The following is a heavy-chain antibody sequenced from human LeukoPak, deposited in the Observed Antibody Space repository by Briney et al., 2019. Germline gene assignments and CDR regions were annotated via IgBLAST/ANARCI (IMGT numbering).Heavy chain of an antibody. J-gene: IGHJ4*02. D-gene: IGHD6-19*01. Sequence: PAGSLRLSCAASGFTFDDYAMHWVRQAPGEGLEWVSLISGDVGRTFYADSVKGRFTISRDNSKNSPYLVMNSLRTEYTALYYCAKDHSVLQCLGDFDYWGQGTLVTVSS. CDR1: GFTFDDYA. V-gene: IGHV3-43*02. CDR2: ISGDVGRT. CDR3: AKDHSVLQCLGDFDY.